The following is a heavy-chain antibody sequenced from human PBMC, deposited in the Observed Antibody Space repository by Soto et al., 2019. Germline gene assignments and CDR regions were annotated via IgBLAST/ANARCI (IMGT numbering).Heavy chain of an antibody. J-gene: IGHJ3*01. Sequence: QVQLQESGPGLVKPSGTLSLTCAVSGDSISNSRWWTWVRQPPGKGLEWIGDIFHSGDTNYNPSLKSRGFISGDKSQNQFSLKVSSVTAADTAVYYCAYSTGWYRHDVWGQGTLVTVSS. V-gene: IGHV4-4*02. D-gene: IGHD6-19*01. CDR1: GDSISNSRW. CDR3: AYSTGWYRHDV. CDR2: IFHSGDT.